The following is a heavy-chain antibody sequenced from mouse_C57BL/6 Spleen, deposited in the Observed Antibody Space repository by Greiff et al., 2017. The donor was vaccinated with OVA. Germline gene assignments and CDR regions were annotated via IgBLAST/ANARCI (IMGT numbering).Heavy chain of an antibody. D-gene: IGHD3-2*02. CDR3: ARSAAQAYYYAMDY. CDR2: IDPSDSET. V-gene: IGHV1-52*01. CDR1: GYTFTSYW. Sequence: QVQLKQPGAELVRPGSSVKLSCKASGYTFTSYWMHWVKQRPIQGLEWIGNIDPSDSETHYNQKFKDKATLTVDKSSSTAYMQLSSLTSEDSAVYYCARSAAQAYYYAMDYWGQGTSVTVSS. J-gene: IGHJ4*01.